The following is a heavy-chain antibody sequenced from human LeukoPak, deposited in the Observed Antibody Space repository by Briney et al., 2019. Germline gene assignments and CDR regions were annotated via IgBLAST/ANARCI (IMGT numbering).Heavy chain of an antibody. CDR2: FSVSDETT. Sequence: GGSLRLSCAASGFTFSSYAMSWVRQAPGKGLEWVSGFSVSDETTYYADSAKGRFAISRDNSKNTLYLQINSLRAEDTAVYYCAKDPSVYYGDYIIRWGQGTLVIVSS. D-gene: IGHD4-17*01. CDR1: GFTFSSYA. J-gene: IGHJ4*02. V-gene: IGHV3-23*01. CDR3: AKDPSVYYGDYIIR.